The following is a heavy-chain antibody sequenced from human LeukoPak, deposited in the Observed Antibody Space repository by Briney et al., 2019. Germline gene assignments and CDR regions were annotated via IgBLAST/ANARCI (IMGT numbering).Heavy chain of an antibody. CDR2: INHGGNT. CDR1: GGSFSDYD. V-gene: IGHV4-34*01. Sequence: SETLSLTCAVYGGSFSDYDWTWLRQPPGKGLEWLGEINHGGNTKYNPSLKSRVTISLDTSKNQFSLKLSSVTAADTAVYYCARGKGDLTMIAMIVTAVEFYFDHWGRGSVVTVSS. J-gene: IGHJ4*02. D-gene: IGHD3-22*01. CDR3: ARGKGDLTMIAMIVTAVEFYFDH.